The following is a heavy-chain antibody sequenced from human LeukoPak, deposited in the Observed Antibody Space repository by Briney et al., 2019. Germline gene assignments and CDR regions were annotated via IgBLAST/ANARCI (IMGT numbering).Heavy chain of an antibody. V-gene: IGHV3-33*06. D-gene: IGHD6-13*01. Sequence: GRSLRLSCAASGFTFSIYGMHWVRPAPGKGLEWVAVIWYDGSNKYYADSVKGRFTISRDNSKNTLYLQMNSLRAEDTAVYYCAKDSAAAAADYWGQGTLVTVSS. CDR1: GFTFSIYG. J-gene: IGHJ4*02. CDR3: AKDSAAAAADY. CDR2: IWYDGSNK.